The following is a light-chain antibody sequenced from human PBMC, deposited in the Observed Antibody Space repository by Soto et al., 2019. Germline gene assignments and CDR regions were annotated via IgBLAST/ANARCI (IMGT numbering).Light chain of an antibody. V-gene: IGKV3-15*01. CDR3: QQYYDWPQT. J-gene: IGKJ1*01. Sequence: EIVLTQSPVTLSVSPGERATLSCTASQRIGSNLAWYQQKPGQAPRLLIYGASTRATGIPDTFSGTGSETAFTLTISSLQSDDVAVYYCQQYYDWPQTFGQGTKVDIK. CDR2: GAS. CDR1: QRIGSN.